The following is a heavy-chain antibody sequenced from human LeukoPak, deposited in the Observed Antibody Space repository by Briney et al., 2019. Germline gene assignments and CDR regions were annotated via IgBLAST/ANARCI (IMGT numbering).Heavy chain of an antibody. V-gene: IGHV5-10-1*01. D-gene: IGHD3-3*02. CDR1: GYSFTSNW. Sequence: GESLKISCKGSGYSFTSNWISWVRQMPGKGLEWMGRIDPSDSSTNYSPSFQGHVTISADKSIITASLQWSSLKASDTAMYYCARQRGIGAFDMWGQGTMVTVSS. CDR2: IDPSDSST. J-gene: IGHJ3*02. CDR3: ARQRGIGAFDM.